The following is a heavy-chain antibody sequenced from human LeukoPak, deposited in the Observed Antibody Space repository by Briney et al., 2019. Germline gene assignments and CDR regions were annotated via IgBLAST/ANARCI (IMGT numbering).Heavy chain of an antibody. CDR3: ARHYRSSTVTNVYFDY. CDR2: IYYTGST. J-gene: IGHJ4*02. V-gene: IGHV4-59*08. CDR1: GGSISTYY. D-gene: IGHD4-17*01. Sequence: SETLSLTCTVSGGSISTYYWSWIRQPPGKGLEWIGYIYYTGSTNYNPSLQSRVSISVDTSKNQFSLKLSSVTAADTAVYYCARHYRSSTVTNVYFDYWGQGTLVTVSS.